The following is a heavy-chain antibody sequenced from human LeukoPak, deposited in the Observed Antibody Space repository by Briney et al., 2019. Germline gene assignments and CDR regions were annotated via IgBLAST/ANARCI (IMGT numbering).Heavy chain of an antibody. D-gene: IGHD7-27*01. CDR3: ARDRVGLGMNWFDP. Sequence: GASVKVSCKASGYAFIRYYIYWLRQAPGQGPEWMGGVNPNSGGTRYAQKFQGRGTMTSDTSIPTLYMELTNLKSDDTAVYYCARDRVGLGMNWFDPWGQGTFVTVSS. CDR1: GYAFIRYY. J-gene: IGHJ5*02. V-gene: IGHV1-2*02. CDR2: VNPNSGGT.